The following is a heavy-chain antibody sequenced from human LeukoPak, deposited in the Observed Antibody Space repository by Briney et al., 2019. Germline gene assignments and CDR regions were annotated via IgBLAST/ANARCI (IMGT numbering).Heavy chain of an antibody. V-gene: IGHV4-59*01. CDR2: ICSSGST. CDR3: ANMPDAFDV. CDR1: GGSISSYY. J-gene: IGHJ3*01. Sequence: SETLSLTCTVSGGSISSYYWSWIRQPPGKGLEWIGYICSSGSTNFNPSLKSRLTLSVDTSKNQFSLNLSSVTAADTAVYYCANMPDAFDVWGQGTMVTVSS. D-gene: IGHD2-2*01.